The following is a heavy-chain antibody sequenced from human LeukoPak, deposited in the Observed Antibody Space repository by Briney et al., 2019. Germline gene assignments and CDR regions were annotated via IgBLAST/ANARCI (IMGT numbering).Heavy chain of an antibody. CDR2: INPNSGGT. D-gene: IGHD2-15*01. CDR3: ASEGDCSGGSCPAKY. Sequence: EASVKVSCKASGYTFTGYYMHWVRQAPGQGLEWMGWINPNSGGTNYAQKFQGRVTMTRDTSISTAYMELSSLRSEDTAVYYCASEGDCSGGSCPAKYWGQGTLVTVSS. CDR1: GYTFTGYY. J-gene: IGHJ4*02. V-gene: IGHV1-2*02.